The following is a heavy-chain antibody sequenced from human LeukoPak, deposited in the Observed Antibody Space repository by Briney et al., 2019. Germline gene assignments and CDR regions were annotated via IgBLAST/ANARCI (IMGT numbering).Heavy chain of an antibody. J-gene: IGHJ5*02. V-gene: IGHV3-74*01. Sequence: PGGSLRLSCAASGFTFDDYGMSWVRQAPGKGLVWVSRINMDGSSTNYADSVKGRFTISRDNAKNMVYLQMNSLRAEDTAVYYCGREAVAAAGTWGLIDPWGQGTLVTVSS. D-gene: IGHD6-13*01. CDR3: GREAVAAAGTWGLIDP. CDR1: GFTFDDYG. CDR2: INMDGSST.